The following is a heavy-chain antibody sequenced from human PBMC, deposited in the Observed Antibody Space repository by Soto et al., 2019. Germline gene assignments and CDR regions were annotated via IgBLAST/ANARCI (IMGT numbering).Heavy chain of an antibody. Sequence: PGGSLRLSCAASGFTFSSYGMHWVRQAPGKGLEWVAVISYDGSNKYYADSVKGRFTISRDNSKNTLYLQMNSLRAEDTAVYYCAKSIVGAPDYWGQGTLVTVSS. CDR3: AKSIVGAPDY. CDR1: GFTFSSYG. V-gene: IGHV3-30*18. J-gene: IGHJ4*02. CDR2: ISYDGSNK. D-gene: IGHD1-26*01.